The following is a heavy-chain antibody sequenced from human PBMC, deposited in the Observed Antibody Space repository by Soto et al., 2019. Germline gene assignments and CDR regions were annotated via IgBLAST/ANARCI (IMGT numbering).Heavy chain of an antibody. CDR2: INADGSDT. D-gene: IGHD2-8*01. CDR3: ARDSTKGLDS. V-gene: IGHV3-74*01. Sequence: EVQLVESGGDSVQPGGSLRLSCAASGFTFSSDWMHWVRQPPGKGLVWVSRINADGSDTDYADSVKGRFIISRDNAKSTLYLHMNTVRAEDTAIYFCARDSTKGLDSWGQGTLVTVSS. CDR1: GFTFSSDW. J-gene: IGHJ4*02.